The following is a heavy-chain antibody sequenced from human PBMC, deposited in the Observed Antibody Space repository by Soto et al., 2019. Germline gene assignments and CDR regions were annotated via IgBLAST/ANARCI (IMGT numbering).Heavy chain of an antibody. J-gene: IGHJ4*02. Sequence: QVQLQESGPGLVKPSETLSLTCTVSGGSISSYYWSWIRQPPGKGLEWIGYIYYSGSTNYNPSLKSRGTLSLDTSTNQFSLTLSSVTAADTAVYYCARLHTVAARGIAYWGQGTLVTVSS. CDR3: ARLHTVAARGIAY. V-gene: IGHV4-59*01. CDR1: GGSISSYY. CDR2: IYYSGST. D-gene: IGHD6-6*01.